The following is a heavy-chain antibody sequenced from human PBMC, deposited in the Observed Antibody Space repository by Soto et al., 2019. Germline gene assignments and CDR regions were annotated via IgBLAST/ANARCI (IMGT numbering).Heavy chain of an antibody. D-gene: IGHD6-6*01. J-gene: IGHJ4*02. CDR3: ATPVLMSGQLAFAFDY. Sequence: SETLSLTCTVSGGSISSSSYYWGWIRQPPGKGLEWIGSIYYSGSTYYNPSLKSRVTISVDTSKNQFSLKLSSVTAADTAVYYCATPVLMSGQLAFAFDYWGQGTLVTV. V-gene: IGHV4-39*01. CDR1: GGSISSSSYY. CDR2: IYYSGST.